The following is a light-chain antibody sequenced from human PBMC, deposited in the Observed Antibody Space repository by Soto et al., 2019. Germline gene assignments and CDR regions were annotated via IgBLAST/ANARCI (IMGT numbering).Light chain of an antibody. J-gene: IGLJ1*01. CDR2: GDN. V-gene: IGLV1-40*01. CDR3: QPYDCSLTTFV. CDR1: SSNIGAEYD. Sequence: QSVLTQPPSVSGAPGQRVAISCTGSSSNIGAEYDVHWYQQLPGTAPKRLIYGDNNRPSGVPDRFSGSKSGTSASLAITGLQPEDEADYSCQPYDCSLTTFVFGTGTKLTVL.